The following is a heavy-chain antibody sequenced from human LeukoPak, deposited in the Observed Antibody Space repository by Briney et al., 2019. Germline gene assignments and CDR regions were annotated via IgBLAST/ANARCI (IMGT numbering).Heavy chain of an antibody. Sequence: ASVKVSCKASGYTFTSYYMHWVRQAPGQGLEWMGWINTNTGNPTYAQGFTGRFVFSLDTSVSTAYLQISSLKSEDTAVYYCARSGCSGGSCWDYWGQGTLVTVSS. CDR2: INTNTGNP. D-gene: IGHD2-15*01. J-gene: IGHJ4*02. CDR1: GYTFTSYY. CDR3: ARSGCSGGSCWDY. V-gene: IGHV7-4-1*02.